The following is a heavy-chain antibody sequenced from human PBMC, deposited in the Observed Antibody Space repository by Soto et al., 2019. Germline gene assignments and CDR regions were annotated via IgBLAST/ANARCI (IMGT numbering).Heavy chain of an antibody. Sequence: GGSLRLSCATSGFTFSRCDMNWVRQAPGKGLEWVSFISSSASYMYYADSVKGRFTTSRDNSKKSLYLQMNSLRADDTAVYFCARGFNEAPGVGDYWGQGTPVTVS. CDR2: ISSSASYM. CDR1: GFTFSRCD. J-gene: IGHJ4*02. D-gene: IGHD1-1*01. CDR3: ARGFNEAPGVGDY. V-gene: IGHV3-21*01.